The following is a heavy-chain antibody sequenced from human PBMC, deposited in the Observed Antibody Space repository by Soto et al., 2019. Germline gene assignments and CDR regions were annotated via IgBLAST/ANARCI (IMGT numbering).Heavy chain of an antibody. J-gene: IGHJ5*02. Sequence: GGSLRLSCAASGFTFSSYSMNWVRQAPGKGLEWVSYISSSSSTIYYADSVKGRFTISRDNAKNSLYLQMNSLRAEDTAVYYCARDGYYDYIWGSYRYLSWFDPWGQGTLVTVSS. CDR2: ISSSSSTI. V-gene: IGHV3-48*01. D-gene: IGHD3-16*02. CDR1: GFTFSSYS. CDR3: ARDGYYDYIWGSYRYLSWFDP.